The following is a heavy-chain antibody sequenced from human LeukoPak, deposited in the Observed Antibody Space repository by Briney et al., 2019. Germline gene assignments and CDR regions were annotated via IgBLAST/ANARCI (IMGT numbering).Heavy chain of an antibody. D-gene: IGHD4-11*01. J-gene: IGHJ4*02. V-gene: IGHV4-59*01. Sequence: ASETLSLTCNVSGGSISSYYWSWIRQPPGKGLEWIGYIYYIGSTNYNPSLKSRVTISVDTSKNQFSLKLGSVTAADTAVYYCARVYGIVTTVFDSWGQGTLVTVSS. CDR2: IYYIGST. CDR1: GGSISSYY. CDR3: ARVYGIVTTVFDS.